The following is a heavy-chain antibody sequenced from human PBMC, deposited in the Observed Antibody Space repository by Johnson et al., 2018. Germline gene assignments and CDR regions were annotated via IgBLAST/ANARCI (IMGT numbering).Heavy chain of an antibody. Sequence: VQLVQSGGGLVKPGGSXRLSCVASGFTFSSYSMTWVRQAPGKGLEWVSSLSRSNSYGYYADSVKGRFTISRDNAKNSLDLQMNSLRVEDTAVYYGVRDLSTTTGGYFQHWGQGTLVTVSS. CDR2: LSRSNSYG. J-gene: IGHJ1*01. D-gene: IGHD1-14*01. CDR1: GFTFSSYS. V-gene: IGHV3-21*01. CDR3: VRDLSTTTGGYFQH.